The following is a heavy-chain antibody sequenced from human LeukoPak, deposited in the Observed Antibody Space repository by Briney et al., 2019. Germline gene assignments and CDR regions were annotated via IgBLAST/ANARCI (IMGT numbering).Heavy chain of an antibody. CDR1: GFSLSGYA. V-gene: IGHV3-23*01. CDR3: AKDLVSGDIVVVVASTAFDY. CDR2: ISGSGDIT. J-gene: IGHJ4*02. D-gene: IGHD2-15*01. Sequence: PGGSLRLSCAASGFSLSGYAMSWVRQAPGKGLEWVSVISGSGDITYYADSVKGRFTISRDNSKDTLYLQMNSLRAEDTAIYYCAKDLVSGDIVVVVASTAFDYWGQGTLVTVSS.